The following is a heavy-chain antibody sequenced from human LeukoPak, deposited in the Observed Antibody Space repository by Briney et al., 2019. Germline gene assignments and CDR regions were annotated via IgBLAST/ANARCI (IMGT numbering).Heavy chain of an antibody. CDR2: ISSNGGST. V-gene: IGHV3-64*01. Sequence: PGGSLSLSCAASGFPFSSYAMQWVRKAPGKGPEYVSGISSNGGSTFYANSVKGRFTISRDNSKNMVFLQMGSLRAEDTAVYYCARDGVATNDYWGQGTLVTVSS. CDR1: GFPFSSYA. J-gene: IGHJ4*02. CDR3: ARDGVATNDY. D-gene: IGHD2-15*01.